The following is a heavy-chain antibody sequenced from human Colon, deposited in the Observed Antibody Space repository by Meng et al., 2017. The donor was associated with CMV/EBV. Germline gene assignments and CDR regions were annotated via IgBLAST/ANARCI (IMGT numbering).Heavy chain of an antibody. CDR2: MNPNSGNT. V-gene: IGHV1-8*02. CDR1: GYTFRDYY. D-gene: IGHD3-16*01. Sequence: ASVKVSCKASGYTFRDYYIHWVRQAPGQGLEWMGWMNPNSGNTNYVQKFQGRVTMSRNASISTAYMELRGLRSEDTAVYYCAKVLGGQRGFYYGLDVWGQGTAVTVSS. CDR3: AKVLGGQRGFYYGLDV. J-gene: IGHJ6*02.